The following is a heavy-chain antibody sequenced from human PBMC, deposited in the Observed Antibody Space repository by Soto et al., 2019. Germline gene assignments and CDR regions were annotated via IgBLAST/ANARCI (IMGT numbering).Heavy chain of an antibody. CDR1: GFTFSSYA. CDR3: AKGAYGSGSYYRIWFDP. V-gene: IGHV3-23*01. J-gene: IGHJ5*02. Sequence: EVQLLESGGGVVQPGGSLRLSRAASGFTFSSYAMSWVRQAPGKGLEWVSAISGSGGSTYYADSVKGRFTISRDNSKSTLYLQMNSLRAEDTAIYYCAKGAYGSGSYYRIWFDPWGQGTLVTVSS. CDR2: ISGSGGST. D-gene: IGHD3-10*01.